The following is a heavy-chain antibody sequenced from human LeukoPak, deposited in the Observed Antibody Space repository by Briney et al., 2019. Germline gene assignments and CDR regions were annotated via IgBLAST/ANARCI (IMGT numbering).Heavy chain of an antibody. V-gene: IGHV3-23*01. J-gene: IGHJ4*02. Sequence: GGSLRLSCTASGFIFSSYAMNWVRQAPGKGLEWVSTITYSGGSTYYADSVRGRFTISRDNSKNTLYLQMNSLRVEDTAVYYCARESGRSSSWYYFDYWGQGTLVTVSS. CDR2: ITYSGGST. CDR1: GFIFSSYA. D-gene: IGHD6-13*01. CDR3: ARESGRSSSWYYFDY.